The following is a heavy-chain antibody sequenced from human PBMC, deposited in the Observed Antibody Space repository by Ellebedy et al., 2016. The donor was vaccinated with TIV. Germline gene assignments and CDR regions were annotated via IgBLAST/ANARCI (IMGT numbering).Heavy chain of an antibody. Sequence: PGGSLRLSCAASGFIVTTNYVAWVRQAPGKGLEWVSVIYRGGSAYYAASMRGRFTISRDTSKNTVYLQLNNVRAEDTAVYYCARAISEYPNTFENWGQGTLVIVSA. CDR1: GFIVTTNY. CDR2: IYRGGSA. J-gene: IGHJ4*02. D-gene: IGHD5-12*01. V-gene: IGHV3-53*01. CDR3: ARAISEYPNTFEN.